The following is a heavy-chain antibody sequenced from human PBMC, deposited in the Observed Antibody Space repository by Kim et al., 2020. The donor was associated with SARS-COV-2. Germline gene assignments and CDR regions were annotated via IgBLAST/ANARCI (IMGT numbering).Heavy chain of an antibody. Sequence: GGSLRLSCVASGFTFSSYGMHWVRQAPGKGLEWVAIIWYNGSNKYYADSVKGRFTISRDNSENTLYIQMNSLRAEDTAVYYCARDGGSGTYSIYFDSWG. V-gene: IGHV3-33*01. D-gene: IGHD1-26*01. J-gene: IGHJ4*01. CDR1: GFTFSSYG. CDR2: IWYNGSNK. CDR3: ARDGGSGTYSIYFDS.